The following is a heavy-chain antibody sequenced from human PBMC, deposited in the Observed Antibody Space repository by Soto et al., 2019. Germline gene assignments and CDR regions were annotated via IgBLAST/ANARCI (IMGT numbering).Heavy chain of an antibody. V-gene: IGHV3-23*01. Sequence: GGSLRLSCAASGFTFSSYAMSWVRQAPGKGLEWVSAISGSGGSTYYADSVKGRFTISRDNSKNTLYLQMNSLRAEDTAVYYCAKANYDFWSGPPYFDYWGQGTLVTVSS. CDR3: AKANYDFWSGPPYFDY. CDR1: GFTFSSYA. D-gene: IGHD3-3*01. J-gene: IGHJ4*02. CDR2: ISGSGGST.